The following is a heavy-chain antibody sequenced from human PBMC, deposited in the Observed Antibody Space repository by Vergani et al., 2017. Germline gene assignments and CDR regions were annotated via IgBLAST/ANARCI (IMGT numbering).Heavy chain of an antibody. D-gene: IGHD3-9*01. CDR1: GYTFSNYY. Sequence: QVQVVQSGAEVKQFGASVKVSCKTSGYTFSNYYMHWVRQAPGQGLEWMGIINPSGGHTNYAQKFQGRVTMTRDTSTSTFYMELSSLRSEDTAIYYCARGDYGILTGYRYWVQGTLVTVSA. CDR3: ARGDYGILTGYRY. V-gene: IGHV1-46*03. CDR2: INPSGGHT. J-gene: IGHJ4*02.